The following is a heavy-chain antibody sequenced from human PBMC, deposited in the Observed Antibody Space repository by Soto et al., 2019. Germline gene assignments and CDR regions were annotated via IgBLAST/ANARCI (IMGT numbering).Heavy chain of an antibody. Sequence: QAHLVESGGGVVQPGRSLTLSCAVSGFTFSSHYMHWVRQAPGKGLEWVALISSDGNSKYYADSVKGRFTTSRDNSKNAMDLQMNSLRVEDTAVYYCARDDEGGSACDLGYWGQGALVTVSS. V-gene: IGHV3-30-3*01. CDR1: GFTFSSHY. CDR2: ISSDGNSK. CDR3: ARDDEGGSACDLGY. J-gene: IGHJ4*02. D-gene: IGHD1-26*01.